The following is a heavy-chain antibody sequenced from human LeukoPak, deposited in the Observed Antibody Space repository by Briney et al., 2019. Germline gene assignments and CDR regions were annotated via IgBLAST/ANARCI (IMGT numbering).Heavy chain of an antibody. J-gene: IGHJ4*02. CDR2: ISSSSSYI. CDR3: AKDRDYGGNRGFDY. V-gene: IGHV3-21*01. CDR1: GFIFSNYA. Sequence: GGSLRLSCAASGFIFSNYAMNWVRQAPGKGLEWVSSISSSSSYIYYADSVKGRFTISRDNAKNSLYLQMNSLRAEDTAVYYCAKDRDYGGNRGFDYWGQGTLVTVSS. D-gene: IGHD4-23*01.